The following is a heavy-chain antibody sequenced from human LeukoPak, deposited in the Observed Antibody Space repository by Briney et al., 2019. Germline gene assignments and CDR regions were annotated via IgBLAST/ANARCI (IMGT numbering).Heavy chain of an antibody. CDR2: IYYGGST. CDR3: AREDWYFNL. CDR1: GGSISTYY. V-gene: IGHV4-59*01. Sequence: SETLSLTCSVSGGSISTYYWSWIRQPPGRGLEWIGYIYYGGSTNYNPSLKSRVTMSIDTSKNQFSLELNSVTAADTAVYYCAREDWYFNLWGRGTLVTVSS. J-gene: IGHJ2*01.